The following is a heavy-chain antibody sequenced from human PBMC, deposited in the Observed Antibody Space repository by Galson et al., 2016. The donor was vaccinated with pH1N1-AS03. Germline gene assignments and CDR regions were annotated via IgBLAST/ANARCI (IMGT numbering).Heavy chain of an antibody. CDR3: ARATGTAGGVDY. D-gene: IGHD1-1*01. CDR2: IFARDSDT. V-gene: IGHV5-51*01. Sequence: QSGAEVTKPGEPQKISCKGSGYTFTNYWTAWVRQMPGKGLEWMGLIFARDSDTRYSPSFQGQVTISADKSINTAYLQWSSLKASDTAMYYCARATGTAGGVDYWGQGTLVSVSS. J-gene: IGHJ4*02. CDR1: GYTFTNYW.